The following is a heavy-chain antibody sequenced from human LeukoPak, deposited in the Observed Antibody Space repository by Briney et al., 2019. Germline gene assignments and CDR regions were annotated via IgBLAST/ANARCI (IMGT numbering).Heavy chain of an antibody. CDR2: IIPIFGTA. V-gene: IGHV1-69*01. CDR3: ATPKNTAMATYYYYGMDV. CDR1: GGTFSSYA. D-gene: IGHD5-18*01. J-gene: IGHJ6*02. Sequence: GSSVKVSCKASGGTFSSYALSWVRQAPGQGLEWMGGIIPIFGTANYAQKFQGRVTITADESTSTAYMELSSLRSEDTAVYYCATPKNTAMATYYYYGMDVWGQGTTVTVSS.